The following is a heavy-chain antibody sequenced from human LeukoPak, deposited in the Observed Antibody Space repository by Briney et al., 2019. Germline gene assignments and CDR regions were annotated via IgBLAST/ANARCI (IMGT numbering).Heavy chain of an antibody. D-gene: IGHD3-22*01. Sequence: ASVKVSCKASGYTFTGYYMHWVRQAPGQGLEWMGWINPNSGGTNYAQKFQGRVTMTGDTSISTAYMELSRLRSDDTAVYYCASDYYDSSGYYSVMVWGQGTLVTVSS. J-gene: IGHJ4*02. CDR1: GYTFTGYY. V-gene: IGHV1-2*02. CDR3: ASDYYDSSGYYSVMV. CDR2: INPNSGGT.